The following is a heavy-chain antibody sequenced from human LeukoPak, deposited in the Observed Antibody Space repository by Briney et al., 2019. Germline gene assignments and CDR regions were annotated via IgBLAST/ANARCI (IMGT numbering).Heavy chain of an antibody. J-gene: IGHJ6*03. V-gene: IGHV4-34*08. Sequence: GSLRLSCAASGFTFSAYSMNWVRQTPGKGLEWIGESHQTGSTNYNPSLKSRVTISVDKSKNQFSLDFNSVTAADTAIYYCATNGYNCIDVWGKGATVTVSS. D-gene: IGHD5-24*01. CDR2: SHQTGST. CDR1: GFTFSAYS. CDR3: ATNGYNCIDV.